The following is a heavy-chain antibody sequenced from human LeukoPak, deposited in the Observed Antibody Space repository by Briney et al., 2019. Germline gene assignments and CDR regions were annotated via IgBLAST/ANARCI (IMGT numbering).Heavy chain of an antibody. CDR3: ARPYYYEGGAFDI. J-gene: IGHJ3*02. V-gene: IGHV3-30-3*01. D-gene: IGHD3-22*01. CDR2: ISYDGSNK. Sequence: PGGSLRLSCAASGFTFSSYAMHWVRQAPGKGLEGVAVISYDGSNKYYADSVKGRFTISRDNSKNTLYLQMNSLRAEDTAVYYCARPYYYEGGAFDIWGQGTMVTVSS. CDR1: GFTFSSYA.